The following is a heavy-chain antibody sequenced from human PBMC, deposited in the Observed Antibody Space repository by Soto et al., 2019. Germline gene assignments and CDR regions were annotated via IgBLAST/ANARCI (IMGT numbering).Heavy chain of an antibody. Sequence: ASVKVSCKASGYTFTNHAIHWVRQAPGQGLEWMGWINAGKGDTKYPQRFQGRVTITRDTSASTAYMELSSLRSEDTAVYYYARTDHGVNWFDPWGQGTLVTVSS. D-gene: IGHD3-10*01. CDR2: INAGKGDT. CDR3: ARTDHGVNWFDP. J-gene: IGHJ5*02. V-gene: IGHV1-3*01. CDR1: GYTFTNHA.